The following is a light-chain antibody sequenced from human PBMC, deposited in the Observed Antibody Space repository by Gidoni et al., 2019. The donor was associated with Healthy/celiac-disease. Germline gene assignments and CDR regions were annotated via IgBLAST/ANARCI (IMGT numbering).Light chain of an antibody. CDR3: QAWDSSTVV. Sequence: SYELPQPPSVSVSAGQTASITCSGDKLGDKYACWYQQKPGQSPVLVIYQDSKRPSGIPERFSGSNSGNTATLTISGTQAMDEADYYCQAWDSSTVVFGGGTKLTVL. CDR1: KLGDKY. J-gene: IGLJ2*01. CDR2: QDS. V-gene: IGLV3-1*01.